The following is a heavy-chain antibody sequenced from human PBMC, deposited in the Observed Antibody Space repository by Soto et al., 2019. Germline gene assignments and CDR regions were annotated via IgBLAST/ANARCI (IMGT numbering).Heavy chain of an antibody. J-gene: IGHJ6*02. CDR2: INSDGRST. Sequence: RLSCAASGFTLSNFWMHWVRQAPGKGLEWVSRINSDGRSTSYVDSVKGRFTISRDNANNTLYLEMNSLRAEDTAVYFCARGGRYRENYYFGMDVWGQGTTVTVSS. D-gene: IGHD1-26*01. CDR1: GFTLSNFW. V-gene: IGHV3-74*01. CDR3: ARGGRYRENYYFGMDV.